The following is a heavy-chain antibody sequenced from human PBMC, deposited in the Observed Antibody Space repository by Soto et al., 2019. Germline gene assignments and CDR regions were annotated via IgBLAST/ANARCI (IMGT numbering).Heavy chain of an antibody. CDR1: GGSISSYY. CDR2: IYYSGST. D-gene: IGHD3-16*02. CDR3: ARSGDYVWGSYRYTYLDY. Sequence: SETLSLTCTVSGGSISSYYWSWIRQPPGKGLEWNGYIYYSGSTNYNPSIKSRVTISVDTSKNQFSLKLSSVTAADTAVYYFARSGDYVWGSYRYTYLDYWGRVTLVTVSS. V-gene: IGHV4-59*01. J-gene: IGHJ4*02.